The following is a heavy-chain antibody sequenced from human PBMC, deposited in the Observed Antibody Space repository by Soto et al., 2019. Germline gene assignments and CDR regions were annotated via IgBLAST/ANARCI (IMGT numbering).Heavy chain of an antibody. J-gene: IGHJ2*01. CDR3: ARDFDWYLDA. CDR2: INGDGSSR. D-gene: IGHD3-3*01. CDR1: GFTASNCW. Sequence: VESGGGVFQSGGSLRLSCAASGFTASNCWMHWVRQAPVKELVWVARINGDGSSRTYADSVKGRLTISRDNAKNLVFLDMKSLRGEDTAVYYCARDFDWYLDAWGRGTLVTVSS. V-gene: IGHV3-74*03.